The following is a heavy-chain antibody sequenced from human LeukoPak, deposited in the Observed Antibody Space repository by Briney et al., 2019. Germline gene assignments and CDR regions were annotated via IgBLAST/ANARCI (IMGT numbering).Heavy chain of an antibody. CDR3: ARDRKYYYHMDV. Sequence: SETLSLTCTISGGSISSGTYYWGWIRQPPGKGLEWIGSIYHSGSTYYNPSLKSRVTISVDTSKNQFSLKLSSLTAADTAVYYCARDRKYYYHMDVWGKGTTVTVSS. D-gene: IGHD1-14*01. CDR1: GGSISSGTYY. CDR2: IYHSGST. V-gene: IGHV4-39*07. J-gene: IGHJ6*03.